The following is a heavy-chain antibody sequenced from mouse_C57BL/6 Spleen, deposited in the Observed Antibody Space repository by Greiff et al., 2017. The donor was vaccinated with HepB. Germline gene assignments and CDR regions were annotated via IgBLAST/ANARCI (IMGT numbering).Heavy chain of an antibody. CDR1: GYTFTSYW. V-gene: IGHV1-74*01. J-gene: IGHJ1*03. Sequence: QVHVKQPGAELVKPGASVKVSCKASGYTFTSYWMHWVKQRPGQGLEWIGRIHPSDSDTNYNQKFKGKATLTVDKSSSTAYMQLSSLTSEDSAVYYCAIGNYALRYFDVWGTGTTVTVSS. CDR3: AIGNYALRYFDV. D-gene: IGHD1-1*01. CDR2: IHPSDSDT.